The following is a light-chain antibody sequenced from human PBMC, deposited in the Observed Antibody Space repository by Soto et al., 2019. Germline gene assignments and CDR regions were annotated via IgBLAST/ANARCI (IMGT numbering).Light chain of an antibody. CDR3: SSYAGSSTDV. Sequence: QSALTQPASVSGSPGQSITISCTGTSSDVGSYKFVSWYQQHPGKAPKSMIYEGSKRPSGVSNRFSGSTSGNTASLTISGLQAEDEADYYCSSYAGSSTDVFGTGTKLTVL. J-gene: IGLJ1*01. V-gene: IGLV2-23*01. CDR2: EGS. CDR1: SSDVGSYKF.